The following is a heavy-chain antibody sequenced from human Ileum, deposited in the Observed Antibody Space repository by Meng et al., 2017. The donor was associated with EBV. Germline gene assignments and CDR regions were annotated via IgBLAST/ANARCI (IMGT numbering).Heavy chain of an antibody. Sequence: QRQLRELSPGLVNPSETLSLTCTVSCGSISTGNFCWGWIRQSPGKALECIGTIYYRGNTFYNPSLKSRLTISIDTSKNEFSLTLRSVTAADTALYYCASAYDYGDYEAFAYWGPGSLVTVSS. D-gene: IGHD4-17*01. CDR3: ASAYDYGDYEAFAY. J-gene: IGHJ4*02. V-gene: IGHV4-39*07. CDR1: CGSISTGNFC. CDR2: IYYRGNT.